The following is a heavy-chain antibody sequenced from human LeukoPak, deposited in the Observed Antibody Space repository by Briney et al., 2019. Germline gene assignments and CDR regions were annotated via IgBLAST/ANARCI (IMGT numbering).Heavy chain of an antibody. D-gene: IGHD5-12*01. CDR3: AKDMRGYDGGTIDY. Sequence: GRSLRLSCAASGFTFDDYAMHWVRQAPGKCLEGVSGISWNSGSIGYADSVKGRFTISRDNAKNSLYLQMNSLRAEDTALYYCAKDMRGYDGGTIDYWGQGTLVTVSS. V-gene: IGHV3-9*01. J-gene: IGHJ4*02. CDR1: GFTFDDYA. CDR2: ISWNSGSI.